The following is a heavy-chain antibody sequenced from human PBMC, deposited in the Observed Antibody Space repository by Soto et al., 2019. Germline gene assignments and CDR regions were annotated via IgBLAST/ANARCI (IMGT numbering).Heavy chain of an antibody. CDR3: AALTMRARGYYYGMDV. D-gene: IGHD3-22*01. Sequence: GESLKISCKGSGYSFTSYWISWVRQMPGKGLEWMGRIDPSDSYTNYSPSFQGHVTISAGKSISTAYLQWSSLKASDTAMYYCAALTMRARGYYYGMDVWGQGTTVTVSS. V-gene: IGHV5-10-1*01. CDR1: GYSFTSYW. CDR2: IDPSDSYT. J-gene: IGHJ6*02.